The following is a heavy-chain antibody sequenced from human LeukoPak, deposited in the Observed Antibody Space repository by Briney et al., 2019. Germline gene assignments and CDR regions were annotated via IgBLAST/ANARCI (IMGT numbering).Heavy chain of an antibody. CDR1: GFTFSSYE. CDR2: ISSSGSTI. V-gene: IGHV3-48*03. J-gene: IGHJ1*01. D-gene: IGHD4-17*01. Sequence: GGSLRLSCAASGFTFSSYEMNWFRQAPGKGLEWVSYISSSGSTIYYADSVKGRFTISRDNAKNSLYLQMNSLRAEDTAVYYCASQDYGDYGPAEYFQHWGQGTLVTVSS. CDR3: ASQDYGDYGPAEYFQH.